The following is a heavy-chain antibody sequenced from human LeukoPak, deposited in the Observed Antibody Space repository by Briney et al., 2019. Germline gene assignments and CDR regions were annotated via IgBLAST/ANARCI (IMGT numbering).Heavy chain of an antibody. CDR2: IYTTGST. CDR3: ARDRSSAVAGYHFDN. CDR1: GGSINNYY. D-gene: IGHD6-19*01. J-gene: IGHJ4*02. Sequence: SSETPSLTCTVSGGSINNYYWSWIRQPAGKGLEWIGRIYTTGSTNYNPSLKSRVTMSVDTSKNQFSLKLTSVTAADTAVYYCARDRSSAVAGYHFDNWGQGTLVTVSS. V-gene: IGHV4-4*07.